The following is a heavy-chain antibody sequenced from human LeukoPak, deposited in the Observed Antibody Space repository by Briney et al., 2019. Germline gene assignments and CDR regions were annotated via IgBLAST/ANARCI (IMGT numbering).Heavy chain of an antibody. V-gene: IGHV4-59*01. J-gene: IGHJ4*02. CDR3: ARGAAGYSYG. CDR2: IYYSGST. D-gene: IGHD5-18*01. Sequence: SETLSHTCTVSGGSISSYYWSWIRQPPGKGLEWIGHIYYSGSTNYNPSLKSRVTISIDTSKNQFSLRLSSVTAANTAVYYCARGAAGYSYGWGQGTLVTVSS. CDR1: GGSISSYY.